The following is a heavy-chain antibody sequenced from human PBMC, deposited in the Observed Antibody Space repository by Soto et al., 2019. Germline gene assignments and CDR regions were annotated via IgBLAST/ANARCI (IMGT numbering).Heavy chain of an antibody. Sequence: KQSQTLSLTCTVSGGSISSGGYYWSWIRQHPGKGLEWIGYIYYSGSTYYNPSLKSRVTISVDTSKNQFSLKLSSVTAADTAVYYCARRREAADDHYYYGMDVWGQGTTVTVSS. CDR1: GGSISSGGYY. CDR2: IYYSGST. J-gene: IGHJ6*02. V-gene: IGHV4-31*03. CDR3: ARRREAADDHYYYGMDV. D-gene: IGHD3-16*01.